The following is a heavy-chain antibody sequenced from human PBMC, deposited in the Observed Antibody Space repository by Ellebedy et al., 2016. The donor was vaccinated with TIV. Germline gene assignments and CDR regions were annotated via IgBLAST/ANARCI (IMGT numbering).Heavy chain of an antibody. D-gene: IGHD3-10*01. Sequence: GESLKIPCAASGFTFSSYAMCWVRQAPGKGLEWISTISDSGIGTFFADSVKGRFTISRDNSKNTLYLQMNSLRAEDTAVYYCVTRITRNYWGQGTLVTVSS. V-gene: IGHV3-23*01. CDR2: ISDSGIGT. CDR1: GFTFSSYA. CDR3: VTRITRNY. J-gene: IGHJ4*02.